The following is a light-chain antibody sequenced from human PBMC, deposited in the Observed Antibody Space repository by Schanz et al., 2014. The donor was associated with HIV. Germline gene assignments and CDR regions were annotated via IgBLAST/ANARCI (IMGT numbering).Light chain of an antibody. J-gene: IGLJ2*01. Sequence: QSALTQPASVSGSPGQSITVSCTGTSSDVGSYIYVSWYQQHPGKAPKLMIYDVSNRPSGVSNRFSGSKSGNTASLTISGLQSEDEADYYCSSYANTDTVLFGGGTKLTVL. V-gene: IGLV2-14*03. CDR2: DVS. CDR3: SSYANTDTVL. CDR1: SSDVGSYIY.